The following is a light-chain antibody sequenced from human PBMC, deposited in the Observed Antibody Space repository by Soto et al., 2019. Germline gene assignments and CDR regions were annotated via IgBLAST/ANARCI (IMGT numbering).Light chain of an antibody. J-gene: IGKJ1*01. V-gene: IGKV1-39*01. CDR2: DAS. CDR1: QSINNY. CDR3: QQGFSAPPWT. Sequence: DIQMTQSPSSLSASVGDRVTITCRSSQSINNYLNWYQQRPGKAPKVIIYDASSLQSGVPSRFIGSGSGTDFTLAISNLQPEDFATYYCQQGFSAPPWTFGQGTKVEI.